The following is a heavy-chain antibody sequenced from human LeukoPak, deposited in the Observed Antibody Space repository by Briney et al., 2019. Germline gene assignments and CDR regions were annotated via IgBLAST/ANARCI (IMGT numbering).Heavy chain of an antibody. CDR2: IYYSGST. CDR3: ARHKLDIVVVPAAIRYYYYYMDV. V-gene: IGHV4-39*01. Sequence: SSETLSLTCTVSGGSISSSSYYWGWIRQPPGKGLEWIGSIYYSGSTYYNPSLKSRVTISVDTSKNQFSLKLSSVTAADTAVYYCARHKLDIVVVPAAIRYYYYYMDVWGKGTTVTVSS. D-gene: IGHD2-2*01. CDR1: GGSISSSSYY. J-gene: IGHJ6*03.